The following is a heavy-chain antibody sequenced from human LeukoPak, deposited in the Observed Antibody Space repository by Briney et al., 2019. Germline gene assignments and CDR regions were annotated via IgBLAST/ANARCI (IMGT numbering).Heavy chain of an antibody. CDR3: ARVNYDILTGYEYYFDY. CDR2: IYYSGST. J-gene: IGHJ4*02. CDR1: GGSISSYY. Sequence: SETLSLTCTVSGGSISSYYWSWLRQPPGKGLEWIGYIYYSGSTNYNPSLKSRVTISVDTSKNQFSLKLSSVTAADTAVYYCARVNYDILTGYEYYFDYWGQGTLVTVSS. V-gene: IGHV4-59*08. D-gene: IGHD3-9*01.